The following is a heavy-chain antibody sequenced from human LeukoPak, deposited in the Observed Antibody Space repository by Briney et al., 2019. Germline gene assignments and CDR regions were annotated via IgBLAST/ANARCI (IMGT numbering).Heavy chain of an antibody. CDR1: GGYFSGYY. CDR2: INHSGST. CDR3: ARSRVWGSYRYHPRYYFDY. J-gene: IGHJ4*02. Sequence: SETLSLTCAVYGGYFSGYYWSWIRQPPGKGLEWIGEINHSGSTNYNPSLKSRVTISVDTSKNQFSLKLSSVTAADTALYYCARSRVWGSYRYHPRYYFDYWGQGTLVTVSS. V-gene: IGHV4-34*01. D-gene: IGHD3-16*02.